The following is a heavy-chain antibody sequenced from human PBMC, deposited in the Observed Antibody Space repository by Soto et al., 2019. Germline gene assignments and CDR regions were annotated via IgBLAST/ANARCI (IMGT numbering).Heavy chain of an antibody. D-gene: IGHD2-21*01. CDR3: ASIPWVGPFLYYFDY. CDR1: GGSINSSSYY. Sequence: QLQLQESGPGLVKPSETLSLTCTVSGGSINSSSYYWGWIRQPPGKGLEWIGSIYYSGSTYYNPSLKSRVTISVDTSKNQFSLKLSSVTAADTAVYYCASIPWVGPFLYYFDYWGQGTLVTVSS. J-gene: IGHJ4*02. CDR2: IYYSGST. V-gene: IGHV4-39*01.